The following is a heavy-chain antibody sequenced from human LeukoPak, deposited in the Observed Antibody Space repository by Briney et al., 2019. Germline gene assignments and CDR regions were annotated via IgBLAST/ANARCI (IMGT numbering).Heavy chain of an antibody. V-gene: IGHV3-21*01. Sequence: GGSLRLSCSASGFTFSSYSMNWVRQAPGKGLEWVSSISSSSSYIYYADSVKGRFTISRDNAKNSLYLQMNSLRAEDTAVYYCARDAPKGAHCSSTSCHHDYWGQGTLVTVSS. CDR3: ARDAPKGAHCSSTSCHHDY. J-gene: IGHJ4*02. D-gene: IGHD2-2*01. CDR2: ISSSSSYI. CDR1: GFTFSSYS.